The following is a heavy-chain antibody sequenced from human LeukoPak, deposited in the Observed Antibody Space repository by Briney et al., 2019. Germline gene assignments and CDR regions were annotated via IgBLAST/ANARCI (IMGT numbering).Heavy chain of an antibody. CDR1: DGSINTYY. V-gene: IGHV4-59*08. J-gene: IGHJ3*02. CDR3: ARGLYYYDSSGYIPDAFDI. D-gene: IGHD3-22*01. CDR2: ISYSGTT. Sequence: PSETLSLTCTVSDGSINTYYWSWIRQPPGAGLEWIGYISYSGTTNYNPSLKSRVTISVDTSKNQFSLKLSSVTAADTAVYYCARGLYYYDSSGYIPDAFDIWGQGTMVTVSS.